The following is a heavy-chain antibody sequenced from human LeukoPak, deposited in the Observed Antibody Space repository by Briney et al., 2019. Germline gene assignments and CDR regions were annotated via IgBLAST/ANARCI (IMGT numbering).Heavy chain of an antibody. CDR2: INPSGGST. CDR1: GYTFTSYY. CDR3: ARKCGGDCYFDY. Sequence: ASVKVSCKASGYTFTSYYMHWVRQAPGQGLEWMGIINPSGGSTSYAQRFQGRVTMTRDMSTSTVHMELSSLRSEDTAVYYCARKCGGDCYFDYWGQGTLVTVSS. J-gene: IGHJ4*02. D-gene: IGHD2-21*02. V-gene: IGHV1-46*01.